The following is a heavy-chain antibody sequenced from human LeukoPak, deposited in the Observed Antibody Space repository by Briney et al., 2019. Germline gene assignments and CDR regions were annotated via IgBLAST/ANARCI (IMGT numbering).Heavy chain of an antibody. CDR1: GFTVSSNY. J-gene: IGHJ4*02. V-gene: IGHV3-53*01. CDR2: IYSVGST. Sequence: GGSLRLSCAASGFTVSSNYMSWVRQAPGKGLEWVSVIYSVGSTYYANSVKGRLTISRDSYKNTVYLQMNSLRAEDTDMYYCAGGTRWLQVLEYWGQGTPVTVSS. CDR3: AGGTRWLQVLEY. D-gene: IGHD5-24*01.